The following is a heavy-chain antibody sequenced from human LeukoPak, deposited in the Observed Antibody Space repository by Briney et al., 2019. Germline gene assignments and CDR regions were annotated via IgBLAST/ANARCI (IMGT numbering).Heavy chain of an antibody. CDR1: GFTFSSYA. V-gene: IGHV3-64*01. CDR2: ISSNGGST. J-gene: IGHJ4*02. CDR3: ARSYSSGWPFDY. Sequence: GGSLRLSRAASGFTFSSYAMHWVRQAPGKGLEYVSAISSNGGSTYYANSVKGRFTISRDNSKNTLYLQMGSLRAEDMTVYYCARSYSSGWPFDYWGQGTLVTVSS. D-gene: IGHD6-19*01.